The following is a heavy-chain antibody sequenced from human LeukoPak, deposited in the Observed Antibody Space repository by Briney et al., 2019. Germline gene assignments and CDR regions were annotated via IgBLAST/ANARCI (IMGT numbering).Heavy chain of an antibody. D-gene: IGHD3/OR15-3a*01. CDR1: GFTFSTYW. V-gene: IGHV3-7*01. Sequence: GGSLRLSCAASGFTFSTYWVTWVRQAPGKGLEWVANINVDGSEKYYVDSVKGRFTISRDNAKNSLYLQMNSLTVEDTAVYYCARDDGFSCYSYWGQGTLVTVSS. CDR2: INVDGSEK. J-gene: IGHJ4*02. CDR3: ARDDGFSCYSY.